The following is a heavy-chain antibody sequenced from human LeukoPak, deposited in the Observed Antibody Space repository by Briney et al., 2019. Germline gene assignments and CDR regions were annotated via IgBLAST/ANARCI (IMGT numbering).Heavy chain of an antibody. CDR2: ISGSGGST. CDR3: AKDSGYYDSSGYAEY. D-gene: IGHD3-22*01. J-gene: IGHJ4*02. V-gene: IGHV3-23*01. CDR1: GFTFSSYA. Sequence: PGGSLRLSCAASGFTFSSYAMSWVRQAPGKGLEWVSAISGSGGSTYYADSVKGRFTISRDNSKNTLYLQMNSLRAEDTAVYYCAKDSGYYDSSGYAEYWGQGTLVTVSS.